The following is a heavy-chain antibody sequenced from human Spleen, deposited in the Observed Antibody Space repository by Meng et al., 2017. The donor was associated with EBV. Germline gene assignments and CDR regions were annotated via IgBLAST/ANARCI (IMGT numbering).Heavy chain of an antibody. Sequence: HPQRQGSGPGLVRPSETLSRTCSVYDDYVSSSKYYWGWLRQPPGKRLEWIGSIYYSGSTYYNPSFKSRVTISVDTFKNQFSLKLSSVTAADTALYYCAREMKTAAVFDPWGQGSLVTVSS. CDR3: AREMKTAAVFDP. CDR2: IYYSGST. J-gene: IGHJ5*02. CDR1: DDYVSSSKYY. V-gene: IGHV4-39*07. D-gene: IGHD6-13*01.